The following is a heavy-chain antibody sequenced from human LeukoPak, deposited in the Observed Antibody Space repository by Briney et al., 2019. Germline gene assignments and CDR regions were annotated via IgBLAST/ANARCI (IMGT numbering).Heavy chain of an antibody. D-gene: IGHD2-2*01. Sequence: PGGSLRLSCAASGFTFSSYSMNWVRQAPGKGLEWVSSISSSSSYIYYAGSVKGRFTISRDNAKNSLYLQMNSLRAEDTAVYYCARGAMPHANWFDPWGQGTLVTVSS. CDR3: ARGAMPHANWFDP. J-gene: IGHJ5*02. CDR1: GFTFSSYS. V-gene: IGHV3-21*01. CDR2: ISSSSSYI.